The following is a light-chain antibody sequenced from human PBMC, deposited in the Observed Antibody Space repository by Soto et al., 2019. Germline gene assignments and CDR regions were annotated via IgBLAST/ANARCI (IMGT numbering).Light chain of an antibody. V-gene: IGKV1-13*02. CDR2: DAS. CDR1: QGISSA. CDR3: QQSNSYPLT. J-gene: IGKJ4*01. Sequence: AIQLTQSPSSLSASVGDRVTITCRASQGISSALAWYQQKPGKAPKLLIYDASSLESGVPSRFCGSGSGTDFTLTISSLPPEDSATYYCQQSNSYPLTFGGGTMVEIK.